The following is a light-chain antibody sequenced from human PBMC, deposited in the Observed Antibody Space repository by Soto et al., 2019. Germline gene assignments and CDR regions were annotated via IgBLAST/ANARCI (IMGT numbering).Light chain of an antibody. J-gene: IGKJ4*01. Sequence: EIVLTQSPATLSLSPVEIATVSFMASPSVTSNLAWYQQALGQAPRLLIYDASNRAAGIPARFSGSGSGTDFTLTISSLQPEDFATYYCQQSYSTPELTFGGGTKVDIK. CDR2: DAS. CDR3: QQSYSTPELT. CDR1: PSVTSN. V-gene: IGKV3-11*01.